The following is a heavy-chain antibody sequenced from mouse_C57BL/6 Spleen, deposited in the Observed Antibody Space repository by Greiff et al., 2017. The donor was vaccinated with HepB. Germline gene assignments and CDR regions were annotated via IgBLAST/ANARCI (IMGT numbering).Heavy chain of an antibody. Sequence: VQLQQSGPELVKPGASVKISCKASGYSFTGYYMNWVKQSPEKSLEWIGEINPSTGGTTYNQKFKAKATLTVDKSSSTAYMQLTSLTSEDSAVYYCARYYDYDDYYAMDYWGQGTSVTVSS. CDR2: INPSTGGT. CDR1: GYSFTGYY. J-gene: IGHJ4*01. V-gene: IGHV1-42*01. CDR3: ARYYDYDDYYAMDY. D-gene: IGHD2-4*01.